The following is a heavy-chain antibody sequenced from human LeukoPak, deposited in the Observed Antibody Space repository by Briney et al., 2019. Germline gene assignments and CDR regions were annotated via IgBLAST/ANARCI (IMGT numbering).Heavy chain of an antibody. D-gene: IGHD1-7*01. CDR1: GFTVSSNY. V-gene: IGHV3-53*01. Sequence: GGSLRLSCAPSGFTVSSNYMSWVRQAPGKGLEGVSVIYSGGDTLYADSVKGRFTISRDNSKNTLYLQMNSLRDEDTAVYYCAAKVELRSNVPYFNSWGQGTLVTVSS. CDR3: AAKVELRSNVPYFNS. CDR2: IYSGGDT. J-gene: IGHJ4*02.